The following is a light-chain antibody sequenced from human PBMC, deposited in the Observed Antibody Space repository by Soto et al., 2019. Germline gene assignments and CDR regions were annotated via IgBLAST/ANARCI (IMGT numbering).Light chain of an antibody. CDR3: QQHNSYLYT. Sequence: IQMTQSPSTLSASVGDRVTITCRASQTISNYLAWYQHKPRKAPKLLIYDVSTLESGVPSRFSGSGSGTEFTLTISSLQPDDFATYYCQQHNSYLYTFGQGTKLEIQ. CDR2: DVS. J-gene: IGKJ2*01. CDR1: QTISNY. V-gene: IGKV1-5*01.